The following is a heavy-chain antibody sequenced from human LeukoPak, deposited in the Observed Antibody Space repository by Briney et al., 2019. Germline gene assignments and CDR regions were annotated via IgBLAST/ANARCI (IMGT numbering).Heavy chain of an antibody. CDR3: ARGIRYYDILTGHVKGHDNSYYYYMDV. Sequence: ASVKVSCKASGGTFSSYAISWVRQAPGQGLEWMGWINPNSGGTNYAQKFQGRVTMTRDTSISTAYMELSRLRSDDTAVYYCARGIRYYDILTGHVKGHDNSYYYYMDVWGQGTAVTISS. CDR2: INPNSGGT. CDR1: GGTFSSYA. D-gene: IGHD3-9*01. J-gene: IGHJ6*03. V-gene: IGHV1-2*02.